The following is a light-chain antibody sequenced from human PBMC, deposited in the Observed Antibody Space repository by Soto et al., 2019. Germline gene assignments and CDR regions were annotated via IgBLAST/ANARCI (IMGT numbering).Light chain of an antibody. Sequence: EIVMTQSPATLSVSPGERATLSCRASQSVSSNLAWYQQKPGQAPRLLIYGASTRATGIPARFSGSGSGTEFTLTISSLQSEDFAVYYCQQYNNLPLTFAGGTEV. CDR3: QQYNNLPLT. CDR1: QSVSSN. J-gene: IGKJ4*01. V-gene: IGKV3-15*01. CDR2: GAS.